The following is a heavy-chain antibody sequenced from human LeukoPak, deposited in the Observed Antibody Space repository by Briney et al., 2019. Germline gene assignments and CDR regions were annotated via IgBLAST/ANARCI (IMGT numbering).Heavy chain of an antibody. Sequence: PGGSLRLSCAASGFTFSDYSVNWVRQATGKGLEWVSYISSIGATIYYADSVKGRFTISRDNAKNSLFLQMNSLRAEDTAVYYCARAGPSSSWHQFDYWGQGTLVTVSS. J-gene: IGHJ4*02. V-gene: IGHV3-48*01. CDR2: ISSIGATI. D-gene: IGHD6-13*01. CDR3: ARAGPSSSWHQFDY. CDR1: GFTFSDYS.